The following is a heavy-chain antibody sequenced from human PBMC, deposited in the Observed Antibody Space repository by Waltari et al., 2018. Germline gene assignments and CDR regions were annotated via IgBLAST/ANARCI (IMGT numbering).Heavy chain of an antibody. CDR2: IYTSGDT. D-gene: IGHD3-3*01. J-gene: IGHJ5*02. CDR3: ARDLRHPSYYDFSFDT. V-gene: IGHV4-61*02. CDR1: GGSINSAFYD. Sequence: VELQESGPGLVKPSQPLSLTCSVSGGSINSAFYDWNWIRLPAGKGLEWLGRIYTSGDTNYNPSLQTRVSISVDTSRNQFSLKLTSVTAADTAVYYCARDLRHPSYYDFSFDTWGQGSLVTVSS.